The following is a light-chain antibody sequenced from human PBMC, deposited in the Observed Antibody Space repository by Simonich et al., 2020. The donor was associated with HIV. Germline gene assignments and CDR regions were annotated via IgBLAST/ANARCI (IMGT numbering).Light chain of an antibody. J-gene: IGKJ3*01. CDR2: GAS. CDR3: QQYNNWPSPFT. CDR1: QSVASN. V-gene: IGKV3-15*01. Sequence: EIVMTQSPATLSVSPGERATLFCRTSQSVASNLAWYQQKSGQAPRLLIYGASTRATVIPARFSGSGCGTEFTLTINSMQSEDFAVYYCQQYNNWPSPFTFGPGTKVDIK.